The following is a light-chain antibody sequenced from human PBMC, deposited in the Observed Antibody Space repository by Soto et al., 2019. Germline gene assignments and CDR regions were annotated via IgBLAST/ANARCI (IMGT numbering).Light chain of an antibody. V-gene: IGKV1-5*01. CDR2: DAS. CDR1: QRISSW. CDR3: QQYNSYPGT. Sequence: DTQMTQSPSTLSASVGDRVTITCRASQRISSWLAWYQQKPGKAPKLLIYDASSLESGVPSRFSGSGSGTEFTLTISSLQPDDFATYYRQQYNSYPGTFGQGTKVDIK. J-gene: IGKJ1*01.